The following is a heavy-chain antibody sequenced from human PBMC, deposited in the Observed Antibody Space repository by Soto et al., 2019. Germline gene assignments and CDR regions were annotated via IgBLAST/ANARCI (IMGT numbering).Heavy chain of an antibody. V-gene: IGHV3-30-3*01. Sequence: PGGSLRLSCAASGFTFSSYAMHWVRQAPGKGLEWVAVISYDGSNKYYADSVKGRFTISRDNSKNTLYLQMNSLRAEDTAVYYCARAANYYDSSGYYSRTLDYWGQGTLVTVSS. J-gene: IGHJ4*02. D-gene: IGHD3-22*01. CDR1: GFTFSSYA. CDR2: ISYDGSNK. CDR3: ARAANYYDSSGYYSRTLDY.